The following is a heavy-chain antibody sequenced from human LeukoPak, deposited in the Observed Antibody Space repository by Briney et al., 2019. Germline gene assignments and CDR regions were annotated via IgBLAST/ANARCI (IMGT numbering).Heavy chain of an antibody. D-gene: IGHD6-19*01. CDR1: GFTFSSYA. Sequence: GTSLRLSCVGSGFTFSSYAMHWVRQAPGKGLEWVALISFDGSVKYFADSVTGRFTISRDNSMNTLYLQMSSLRLEDTAVYYCGKESASSGWNWIDAWGQGSLVTVSS. CDR3: GKESASSGWNWIDA. V-gene: IGHV3-30*18. CDR2: ISFDGSVK. J-gene: IGHJ5*02.